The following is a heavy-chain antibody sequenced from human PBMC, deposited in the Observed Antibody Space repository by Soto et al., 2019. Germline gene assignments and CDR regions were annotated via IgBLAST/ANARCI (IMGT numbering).Heavy chain of an antibody. V-gene: IGHV2-5*02. CDR1: GFSLTTSGVG. CDR3: AHSPCSGGTCYLFDH. CDR2: TYWDGIE. Sequence: QITLKESGPTLVKPTQTLTLTCTVSGFSLTTSGVGVGWIRQPPGKAPEWLALTYWDGIERYSPSLRSRLTITMDTSKNQVVLTMTTMDPVDTATYYCAHSPCSGGTCYLFDHWGQGTPVIVSS. D-gene: IGHD2-15*01. J-gene: IGHJ4*02.